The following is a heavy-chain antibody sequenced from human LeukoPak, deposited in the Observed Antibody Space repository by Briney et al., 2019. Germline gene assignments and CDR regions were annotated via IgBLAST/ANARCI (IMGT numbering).Heavy chain of an antibody. V-gene: IGHV5-51*01. CDR2: IYPGDSET. Sequence: GEALKISWKGSGYSFTTYWIGWVRQMPGKGLEWMGIIYPGDSETRYSPSFQGQVTISADKSISTAYLQWSSLKASDTAMYYCASHKGDYYYYCTDVWGQRTTVTASS. J-gene: IGHJ6*02. CDR3: ASHKGDYYYYCTDV. CDR1: GYSFTTYW.